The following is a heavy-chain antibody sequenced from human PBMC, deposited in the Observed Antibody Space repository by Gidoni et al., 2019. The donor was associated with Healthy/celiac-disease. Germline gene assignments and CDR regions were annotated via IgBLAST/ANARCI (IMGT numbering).Heavy chain of an antibody. CDR3: ARALAGGNSPFDY. CDR2: IYSGGST. CDR1: GFTVSSNY. Sequence: EVQLVETGGGLIQPGGSLRLSCAASGFTVSSNYMSWVCQAPGKGLEWVSVIYSGGSTYYADSVKGRFTISRDNSKNTLYLQMNSLRAEDTAVYYCARALAGGNSPFDYWGQGTLVTVSS. V-gene: IGHV3-53*02. J-gene: IGHJ4*02. D-gene: IGHD2-21*02.